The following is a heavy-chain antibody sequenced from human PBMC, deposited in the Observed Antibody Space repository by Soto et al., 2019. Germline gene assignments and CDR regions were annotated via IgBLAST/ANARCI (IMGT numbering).Heavy chain of an antibody. CDR3: ARTDYDYIWGSYRLVGGFDY. D-gene: IGHD3-16*02. CDR2: INPSGGST. Sequence: QVQLVQSGAEVKKPGASVKVSCKASGYIFTDYYMHWVRQAPGQEREWMGIINPSGGSTSYAQKFQGRVTMTRDTSTSTVYMELSSLRSEDTAVYYCARTDYDYIWGSYRLVGGFDYWGQGTLVTVSS. CDR1: GYIFTDYY. J-gene: IGHJ4*02. V-gene: IGHV1-46*03.